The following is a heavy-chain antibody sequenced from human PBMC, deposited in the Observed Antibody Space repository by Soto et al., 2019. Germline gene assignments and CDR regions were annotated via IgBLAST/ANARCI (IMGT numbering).Heavy chain of an antibody. CDR2: IYSGGST. V-gene: IGHV3-66*04. J-gene: IGHJ4*02. CDR3: ARHGYNYGGGYFDY. D-gene: IGHD5-18*01. Sequence: EVQLVESGGGLVQPGGSLRLSCAASGVTVSSNYMGWFRQAPGKGLEWVSVIYSGGSTYYADSVKGRFTISRDNSKNTLYLQMNSLRAEDTAVYYCARHGYNYGGGYFDYWGQGTLVTVSS. CDR1: GVTVSSNY.